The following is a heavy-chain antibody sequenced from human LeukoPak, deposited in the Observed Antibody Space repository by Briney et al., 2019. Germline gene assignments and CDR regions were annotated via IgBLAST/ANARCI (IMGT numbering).Heavy chain of an antibody. CDR2: IYYSGST. J-gene: IGHJ3*02. Sequence: SETLSLTCTVSGGSISSGDYYWSWIRQPPGKGLEWIGYIYYSGSTYYNPSLKSRVTISVDTSKNQFSLKLSSVTAADTAVYYCARDSQDNRDRPPMYSSSHDAFDIWGQGTMVTVSS. CDR3: ARDSQDNRDRPPMYSSSHDAFDI. V-gene: IGHV4-30-4*01. CDR1: GGSISSGDYY. D-gene: IGHD6-13*01.